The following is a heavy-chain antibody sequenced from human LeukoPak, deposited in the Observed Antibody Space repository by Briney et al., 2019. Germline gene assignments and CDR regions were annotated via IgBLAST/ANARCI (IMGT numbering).Heavy chain of an antibody. CDR3: ASPLYKHDCSSTSCYTDYYYMDV. CDR2: ISSSSSYI. D-gene: IGHD2-2*02. CDR1: GFTFSSYA. Sequence: GGSLRLSCAASGFTFSSYAMSWVRQAPGKGLEWVSSISSSSSYIYYADSVKGRFTISRDNAKNSLYLQMNSLRAEDTAVYYCASPLYKHDCSSTSCYTDYYYMDVWGKGTTVTVSS. V-gene: IGHV3-21*01. J-gene: IGHJ6*03.